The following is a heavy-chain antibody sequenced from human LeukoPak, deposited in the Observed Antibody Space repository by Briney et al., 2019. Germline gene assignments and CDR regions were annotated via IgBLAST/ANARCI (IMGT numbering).Heavy chain of an antibody. CDR2: ISYDGSNK. CDR1: GFTFSNFW. Sequence: PGGSLRLSCAASGFTFSNFWMSWVRQAPGKGLEWVAVISYDGSNKYYADSVKGRFTISRDNSKNTLYLQMNSLRAEDTAVYYCAKAVIGAFDIWGQGTMVTVSS. J-gene: IGHJ3*02. V-gene: IGHV3-30*18. CDR3: AKAVIGAFDI. D-gene: IGHD3-16*02.